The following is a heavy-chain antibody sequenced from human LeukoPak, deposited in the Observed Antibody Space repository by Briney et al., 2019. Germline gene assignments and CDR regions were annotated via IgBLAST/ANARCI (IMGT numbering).Heavy chain of an antibody. V-gene: IGHV3-33*01. CDR2: IWYDGSNK. CDR1: GFTFSING. D-gene: IGHD3-10*01. J-gene: IGHJ4*02. CDR3: ARGTDQITMVRGSQKPLEY. Sequence: GRSLRLSCAASGFTFSINGMHWVRQAPGKGLEWVAVIWYDGSNKYYADSVKGRFTISRDNSKNTLHLQMNSLRAEDTAVYYCARGTDQITMVRGSQKPLEYWGQGTLVIVSS.